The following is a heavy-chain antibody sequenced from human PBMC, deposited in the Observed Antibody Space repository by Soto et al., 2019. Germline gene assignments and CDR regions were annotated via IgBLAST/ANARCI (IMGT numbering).Heavy chain of an antibody. CDR2: IKSKTDGGTT. D-gene: IGHD1-26*01. V-gene: IGHV3-15*01. Sequence: EVQLVESGGDLVEPGGSLRLSCATSGHTFSNAWMSWVRQAPGKGLEWVGRIKSKTDGGTTDYAAPVKGRFTISRDDSKRTLYLQMSSLETDDTAVYYGTTISRSSPWGCWGQGTLVTVSS. CDR1: GHTFSNAW. CDR3: TTISRSSPWGC. J-gene: IGHJ4*02.